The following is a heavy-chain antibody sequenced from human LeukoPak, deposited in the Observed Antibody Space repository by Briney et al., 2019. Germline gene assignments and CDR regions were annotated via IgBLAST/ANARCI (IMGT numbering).Heavy chain of an antibody. Sequence: GGSLRLSCVTSGFTFSTYWMNWVRQSPGKGLEWVANTKQDGSETSYVDSVKGRFTISRDNAKNSLYLQMNSLRVEDSAVYFCARGTYGSGSFGGKWGQGTLVTVSS. CDR3: ARGTYGSGSFGGK. CDR2: TKQDGSET. J-gene: IGHJ4*02. V-gene: IGHV3-7*01. CDR1: GFTFSTYW. D-gene: IGHD3-10*01.